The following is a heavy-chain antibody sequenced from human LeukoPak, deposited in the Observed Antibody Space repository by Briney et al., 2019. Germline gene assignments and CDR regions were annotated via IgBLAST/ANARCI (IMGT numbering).Heavy chain of an antibody. Sequence: PSETLSLTCSVSGGSLTDFYWSWIRQSPGTGLQWIGNIYHNGFTSYNPSLASRATISIDKSKIRFSLELTSVTAADTAIYYCVRQNRNGYNFNYFDYWGQGALVTVSS. CDR1: GGSLTDFY. CDR3: VRQNRNGYNFNYFDY. CDR2: IYHNGFT. J-gene: IGHJ4*02. V-gene: IGHV4-59*08. D-gene: IGHD5-24*01.